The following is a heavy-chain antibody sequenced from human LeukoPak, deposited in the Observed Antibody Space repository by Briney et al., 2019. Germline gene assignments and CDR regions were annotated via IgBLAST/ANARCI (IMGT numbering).Heavy chain of an antibody. V-gene: IGHV3-7*03. CDR3: ARQADLVVSYFDY. J-gene: IGHJ4*02. D-gene: IGHD2-15*01. CDR1: GFTFSSYW. CDR2: IKQDGSEK. Sequence: PGGSLRLSCAASGFTFSSYWMSWVRQAPGKGLEWVANIKQDGSEKYYVDSVKGRFTISRDNAKNSLYLQMNSLRAEDTAVYYCARQADLVVSYFDYWGQGTLVTVSS.